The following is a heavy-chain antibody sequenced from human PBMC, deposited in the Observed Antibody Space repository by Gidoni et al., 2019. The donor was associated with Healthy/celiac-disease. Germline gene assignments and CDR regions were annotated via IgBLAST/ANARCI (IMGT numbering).Heavy chain of an antibody. CDR3: ARGKGMGSDY. V-gene: IGHV3-74*01. CDR2: INSDGSST. CDR1: GFTFSSYW. Sequence: EVQLVESGGGLVQPWGSLRPSWATSGFTFSSYWMHWVRQAPGKGLVWVSRINSDGSSTSYADSVKGRFTISRDNAKNTLYLQMNSLRAEDTAVYYCARGKGMGSDYWGQGTLVTVSS. J-gene: IGHJ4*02. D-gene: IGHD1-26*01.